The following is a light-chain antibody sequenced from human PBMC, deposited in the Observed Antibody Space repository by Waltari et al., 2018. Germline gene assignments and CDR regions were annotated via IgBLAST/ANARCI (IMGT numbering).Light chain of an antibody. Sequence: DVQMTQSPSTLSASVGDRVTITCRASQSVSTWLAWYQQKPGKAPNLLIYRASTLETGVPSRFSGSGSGTEFTLTISSLQPDDFATYYCKQYGIYRAFGQGTKVDIK. CDR3: KQYGIYRA. CDR2: RAS. V-gene: IGKV1-5*03. J-gene: IGKJ1*01. CDR1: QSVSTW.